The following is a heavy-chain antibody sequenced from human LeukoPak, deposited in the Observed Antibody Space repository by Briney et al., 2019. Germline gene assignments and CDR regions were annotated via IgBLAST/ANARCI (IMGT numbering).Heavy chain of an antibody. D-gene: IGHD3-22*01. Sequence: ASVKVSCKASGYTFTGHYMHWVRQAPGQGLEWMGWINPNSGGTNYAQKFQGKVTMTRDTSISTAYMELSRLRSDDTAVYYCAGERITMIVVAYWNWFDPWGQGTLVTVSS. J-gene: IGHJ5*02. CDR1: GYTFTGHY. CDR2: INPNSGGT. V-gene: IGHV1-2*02. CDR3: AGERITMIVVAYWNWFDP.